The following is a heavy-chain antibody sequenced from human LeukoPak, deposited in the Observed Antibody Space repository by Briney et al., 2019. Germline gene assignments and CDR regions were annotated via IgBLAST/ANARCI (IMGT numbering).Heavy chain of an antibody. V-gene: IGHV5-51*01. D-gene: IGHD6-13*01. CDR3: VRHGLGSSWFGFDY. CDR2: IYPGDSDP. Sequence: GESLKISCKGSGYTFTTYWIGWVRQMPGKGLEWMGIIYPGDSDPRYSPSFQGQVTISADKSISTAYMQWSSLKASDSAMYYCVRHGLGSSWFGFDYWGQGTLVTVSS. CDR1: GYTFTTYW. J-gene: IGHJ4*02.